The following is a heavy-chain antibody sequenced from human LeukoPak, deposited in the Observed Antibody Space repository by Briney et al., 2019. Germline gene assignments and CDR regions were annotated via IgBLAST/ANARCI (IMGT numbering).Heavy chain of an antibody. D-gene: IGHD1-26*01. V-gene: IGHV3-21*01. CDR1: GFTFSSYS. CDR3: ARGSGPYNWFDP. Sequence: GGSLRLSCAAAGFTFSSYSMNWVRQAPGKGLEWVSSISSSSYIYYADSVKGRFTISRDNAKNSLYLQMNSLRAEDTAVYYCARGSGPYNWFDPWGQGTLVTVSS. CDR2: ISSSSYI. J-gene: IGHJ5*02.